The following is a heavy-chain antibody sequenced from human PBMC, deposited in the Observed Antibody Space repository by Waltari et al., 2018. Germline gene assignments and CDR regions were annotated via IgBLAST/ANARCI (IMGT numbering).Heavy chain of an antibody. V-gene: IGHV4-34*01. D-gene: IGHD3-10*01. CDR1: GGSFSGYY. J-gene: IGHJ4*02. CDR3: ARQRGAVRGVMSEFDY. CDR2: IDQSGGT. Sequence: QVQLQQWGAGLLKPSETLSLTCGVYGGSFSGYYWGWSRQAPGKGREWIGEIDQSGGTNYSPSLKSRVTISVDTSRNQFSLKLSSVTAADTAVYYCARQRGAVRGVMSEFDYWGQGTLVTVSS.